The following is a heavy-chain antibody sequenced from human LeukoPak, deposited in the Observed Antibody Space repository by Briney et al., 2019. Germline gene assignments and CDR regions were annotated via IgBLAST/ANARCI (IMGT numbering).Heavy chain of an antibody. J-gene: IGHJ6*03. CDR3: ARGRVSSSTWYSTYYYYFYMDV. Sequence: SETLSLTCSVSDDSITMYYWTWIRQPPGKGLEWIGYVDHTGSNNFNPSLNGRVSISRDTTKNLFFLRLRSVTAADTAVYFCARGRVSSSTWYSTYYYYFYMDVWGKGTTVTVSS. CDR2: VDHTGSN. D-gene: IGHD1-1*01. CDR1: DDSITMYY. V-gene: IGHV4-59*01.